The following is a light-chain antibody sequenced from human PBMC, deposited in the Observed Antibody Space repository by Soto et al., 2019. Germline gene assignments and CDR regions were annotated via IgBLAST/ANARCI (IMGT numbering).Light chain of an antibody. J-gene: IGKJ5*01. Sequence: EIVLTQSPATLSLSPLERVTLSFSASQSVSNSLAWYQQKPGQPPRLLIYDASNGATGIPARFSGSGSGTDFTLTISRLEPEDFAVYYCQQYGSSGTFGQGTRLEIK. V-gene: IGKV3-11*01. CDR1: QSVSNS. CDR2: DAS. CDR3: QQYGSSGT.